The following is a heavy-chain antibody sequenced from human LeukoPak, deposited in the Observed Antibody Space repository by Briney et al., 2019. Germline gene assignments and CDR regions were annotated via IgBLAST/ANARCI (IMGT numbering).Heavy chain of an antibody. V-gene: IGHV3-74*01. CDR1: GITVSKYW. CDR3: TRDANHYGGMDV. J-gene: IGHJ6*02. Sequence: PGGSLRLSCAVSGITVSKYWMHWVRQVPGKGLVWVSRIHSDGSTTDYADSVKGRFTITRDSAKNTLYLEMNSLSVEDTAVYYCTRDANHYGGMDVWGQGTTVTVSS. CDR2: IHSDGSTT.